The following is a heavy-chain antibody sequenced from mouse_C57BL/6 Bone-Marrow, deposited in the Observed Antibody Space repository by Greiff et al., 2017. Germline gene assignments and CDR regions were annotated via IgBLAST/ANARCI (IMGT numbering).Heavy chain of an antibody. CDR1: GYTFTSYW. Sequence: VQLQQPGAELVRPGSSVKLSCKASGYTFTSYWMDWVKQRPGQGLEWIGNIYPSDSETHYNQKFKDKATLTVDKSSSTADMQLSSLTSEDSAVXYCARGPFPGGAMDYWGQGTSVTVSS. CDR3: ARGPFPGGAMDY. CDR2: IYPSDSET. V-gene: IGHV1-61*01. J-gene: IGHJ4*01.